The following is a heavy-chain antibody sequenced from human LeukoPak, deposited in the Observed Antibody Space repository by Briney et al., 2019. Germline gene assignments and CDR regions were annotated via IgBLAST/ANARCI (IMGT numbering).Heavy chain of an antibody. CDR2: VNQDGGAK. D-gene: IGHD5-12*01. Sequence: PGGSLRLSCVTSGFTFSSHWMFWVRQAPGKGLEWVANVNQDGGAKFYVDSVKGRFAISRDNAKNSLYLQMTSLRVEDTAVYFCASKCGYDHHWGQGTLVTVSS. CDR3: ASKCGYDHH. CDR1: GFTFSSHW. V-gene: IGHV3-7*01. J-gene: IGHJ4*02.